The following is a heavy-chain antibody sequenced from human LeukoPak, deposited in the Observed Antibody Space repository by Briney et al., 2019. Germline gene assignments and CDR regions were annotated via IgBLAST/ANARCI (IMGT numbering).Heavy chain of an antibody. D-gene: IGHD3-10*01. Sequence: GGSLRLSCAASGFTVSSNYMSWVRQAPGKGLDWVSFIRYDGTKTYYADSVKGRFTISRDNSKNTLYLQMNSLRDEDTAIYYCAKDPQGSLDYWGQGTLVTVSS. J-gene: IGHJ4*02. CDR1: GFTVSSNY. CDR2: IRYDGTKT. CDR3: AKDPQGSLDY. V-gene: IGHV3-30*02.